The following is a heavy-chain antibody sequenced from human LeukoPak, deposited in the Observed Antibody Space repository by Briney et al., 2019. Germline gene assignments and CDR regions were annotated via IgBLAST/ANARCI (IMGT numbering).Heavy chain of an antibody. D-gene: IGHD5-12*01. CDR2: ITGGGTST. CDR3: AKTSGYYAYYSGIDV. J-gene: IGHJ6*04. Sequence: GGSLRLSCAASGFSFAGYALTWVRQAPVQGLEWVSGITGGGTSTYYADFVKGRLTISRDNSQNTVYLQMNSLRVEDTAVYYCAKTSGYYAYYSGIDVWGKGTTVTVSS. V-gene: IGHV3-23*01. CDR1: GFSFAGYA.